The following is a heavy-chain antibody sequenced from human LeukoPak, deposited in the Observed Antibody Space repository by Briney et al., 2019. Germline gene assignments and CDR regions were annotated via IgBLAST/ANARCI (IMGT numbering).Heavy chain of an antibody. J-gene: IGHJ4*02. V-gene: IGHV3-7*01. Sequence: GGSLRLSCAPSGFTFSSYSMNWVRQAPGKGLKWVANIKEDGSQTYYVDSAKGRFTISRDNAKYSLYLQMDSLRVEDTAIYYCSKSLDYWGRGTLVTVSS. CDR3: SKSLDY. CDR1: GFTFSSYS. CDR2: IKEDGSQT.